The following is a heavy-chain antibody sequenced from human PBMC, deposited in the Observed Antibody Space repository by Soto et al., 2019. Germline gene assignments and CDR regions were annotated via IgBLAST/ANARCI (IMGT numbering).Heavy chain of an antibody. J-gene: IGHJ4*02. CDR3: ARGRYVDY. D-gene: IGHD1-1*01. V-gene: IGHV1-18*01. CDR1: GYAFTTYG. CDR2: ISAHKGNT. Sequence: QVHLVQSGAEVKKPGASVKVSCKGSGYAFTTYGITWVRQAPGQGLEWMGWISAHKGNTNYAQKLQGRVTVTRDTSTSTAYMELTSLRSADTAVYYCARGRYVDYWGQGALVTVSS.